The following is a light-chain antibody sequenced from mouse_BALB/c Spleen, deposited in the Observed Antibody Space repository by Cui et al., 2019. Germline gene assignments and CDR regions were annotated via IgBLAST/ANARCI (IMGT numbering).Light chain of an antibody. V-gene: IGKV1-117*01. CDR3: FQGSHVPWT. Sequence: DVLMIQNPLSLHVRVGDQASISCRSSRSIVHSNGNTYLEWYLHKPCQSPKLLIYNVSIRFSGVPDRFSGSGSVTDFTLKISRVEAEDLGVYYCFQGSHVPWTFGGGTKLEIK. CDR2: NVS. CDR1: RSIVHSNGNTY. J-gene: IGKJ1*01.